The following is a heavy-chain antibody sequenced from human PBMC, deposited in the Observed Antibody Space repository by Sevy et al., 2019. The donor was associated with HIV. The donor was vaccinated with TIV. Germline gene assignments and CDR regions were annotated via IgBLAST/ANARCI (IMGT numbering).Heavy chain of an antibody. Sequence: GGSLRLSCAASGFTFSSYAMHWVRQAPGKGLEWVAVISYDGSNKYYADSVKGRFTISRDNSKNTLYLQMNSLRAEDSAVYYCATDWGTPFDYWGQGTLVTVSS. CDR3: ATDWGTPFDY. D-gene: IGHD3-16*01. V-gene: IGHV3-30-3*01. J-gene: IGHJ4*02. CDR2: ISYDGSNK. CDR1: GFTFSSYA.